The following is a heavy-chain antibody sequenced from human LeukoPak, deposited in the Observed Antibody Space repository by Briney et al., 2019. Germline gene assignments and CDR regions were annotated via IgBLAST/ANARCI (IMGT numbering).Heavy chain of an antibody. CDR3: AREGGQERYFDC. CDR1: GGSISSGGYS. Sequence: SETLSLTCAVSGGSISSGGYSWSWIRQPAGKGLEWIGRMHTSGNTNYSPSLKSRITMSVDTSKNQFSLKLSSVTAADTAVYYCAREGGQERYFDCWGQGTLVTVSS. J-gene: IGHJ4*02. CDR2: MHTSGNT. V-gene: IGHV4-61*02.